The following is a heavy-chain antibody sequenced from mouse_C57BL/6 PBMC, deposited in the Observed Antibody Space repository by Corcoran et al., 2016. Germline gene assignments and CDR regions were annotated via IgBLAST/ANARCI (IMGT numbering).Heavy chain of an antibody. CDR3: ARSTGLFAY. J-gene: IGHJ3*01. V-gene: IGHV9-3*01. Sequence: QIQLVQSGPELKKPGETVKISCKASGYTFTTYGMSWVKQAPGKGLKWMGWINTYSGVPTYADDFKGRFAFSLETSASTAYLQINNLKNEDTATYFCARSTGLFAYWGQGTLVTVSA. CDR2: INTYSGVP. CDR1: GYTFTTYG. D-gene: IGHD4-1*02.